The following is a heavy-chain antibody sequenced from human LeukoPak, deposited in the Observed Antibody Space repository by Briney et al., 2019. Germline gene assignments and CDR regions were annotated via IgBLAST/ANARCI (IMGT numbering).Heavy chain of an antibody. Sequence: ASVKVSCKASGYTFTSYDINWVRQATGQGLEWMGWMNPNSGNTGYAQKFQGRVTMTRNTSISTACMELSSLRSEDTAVYYCARVDCSGGSCYSGFDYWGQGTLVTVSS. CDR1: GYTFTSYD. D-gene: IGHD2-15*01. CDR2: MNPNSGNT. J-gene: IGHJ4*02. CDR3: ARVDCSGGSCYSGFDY. V-gene: IGHV1-8*01.